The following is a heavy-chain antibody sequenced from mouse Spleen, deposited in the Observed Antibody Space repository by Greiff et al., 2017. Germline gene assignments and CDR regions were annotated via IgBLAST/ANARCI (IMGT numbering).Heavy chain of an antibody. V-gene: IGHV3-6*01. Sequence: DVKLQESGPGLVKPSQSLSLTCSVTGYSITSGYYWNWIRQFPGNKLEWMGYISYDGSNNYNPSLKNRISITRDTSKNQFFLKLNSVTTEDTATYYCARVYGNSWFAYWGQGTLVTVSA. CDR1: GYSITSGYY. D-gene: IGHD2-1*01. CDR2: ISYDGSN. J-gene: IGHJ3*01. CDR3: ARVYGNSWFAY.